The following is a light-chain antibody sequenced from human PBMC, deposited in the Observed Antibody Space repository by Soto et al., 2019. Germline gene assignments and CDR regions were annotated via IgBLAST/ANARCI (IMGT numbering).Light chain of an antibody. CDR3: QQSSSTLWT. V-gene: IGKV1-39*01. CDR2: GAS. CDR1: QSVRTY. J-gene: IGKJ1*01. Sequence: DIQMTQSPSSLSASVGDRVTITCRASQSVRTYLNWYQQKPGKAPNLLIYGASSLQSGGPSRFSGSGSGTDVTLTISSLQPEDFATYYCQQSSSTLWTFGQGTKVEIK.